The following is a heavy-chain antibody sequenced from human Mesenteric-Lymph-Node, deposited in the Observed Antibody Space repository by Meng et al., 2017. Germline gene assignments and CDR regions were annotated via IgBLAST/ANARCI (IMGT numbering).Heavy chain of an antibody. D-gene: IGHD6-13*01. Sequence: GESLKISCAASGFTFSSYAMHWVRQAPGKGLEWVAVISYDGSNKYYADSVKGRFTISRDNSKNTLYLQMNSLRAEDTAVYYCARDWAGSSYHDYWGQGTLVTVSS. CDR2: ISYDGSNK. CDR1: GFTFSSYA. V-gene: IGHV3-30*04. J-gene: IGHJ4*02. CDR3: ARDWAGSSYHDY.